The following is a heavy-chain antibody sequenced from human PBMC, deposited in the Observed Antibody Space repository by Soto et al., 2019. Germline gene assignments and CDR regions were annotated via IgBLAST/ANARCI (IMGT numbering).Heavy chain of an antibody. CDR3: ARGGNWNARPYNWFDP. V-gene: IGHV6-1*01. D-gene: IGHD1-20*01. CDR1: GDSVSSNSAA. CDR2: TYYRSKWYN. J-gene: IGHJ5*02. Sequence: SQTLSLTCAISGDSVSSNSAAWNWIRQSPSRGLEWLGRTYYRSKWYNDYAVSVKSRITINPDTSKNQFSLQLNSVKPEDTAVYYCARGGNWNARPYNWFDPWGQGTLVTVSS.